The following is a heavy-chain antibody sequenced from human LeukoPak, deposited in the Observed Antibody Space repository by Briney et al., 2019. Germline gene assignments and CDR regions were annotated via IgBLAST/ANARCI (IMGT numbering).Heavy chain of an antibody. CDR3: ARTSSSLTH. D-gene: IGHD6-13*01. J-gene: IGHJ4*02. V-gene: IGHV3-21*01. CDR2: ISSSSSYI. CDR1: GGSISSYY. Sequence: PSETLSLTCTVSGGSISSYYWSWIRQPPGKGLEWVSSISSSSSYIYYADSVKGRFTISRDNAKNSLYLQMNSLRAEDTAVYYCARTSSSLTHWGQGTLVTVSS.